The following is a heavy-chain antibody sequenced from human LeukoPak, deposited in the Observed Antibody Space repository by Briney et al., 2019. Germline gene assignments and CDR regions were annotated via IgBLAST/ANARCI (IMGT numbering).Heavy chain of an antibody. CDR1: GGSISSNAYY. CDR3: AYSGSYGHLGY. CDR2: IYSSVST. V-gene: IGHV4-39*01. D-gene: IGHD1-26*01. Sequence: SETLSLTCTVSGGSISSNAYYWAWIRQPPGKVLEWIGSIYSSVSTYYNPSLKSRVTISVDTSKNQFSLRLSSVTAADTALYYCAYSGSYGHLGYWGQGIPVTVSS. J-gene: IGHJ4*02.